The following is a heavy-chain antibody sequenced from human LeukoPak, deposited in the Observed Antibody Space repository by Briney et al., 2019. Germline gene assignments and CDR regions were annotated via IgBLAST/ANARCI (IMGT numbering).Heavy chain of an antibody. V-gene: IGHV3-74*01. D-gene: IGHD5-24*01. CDR1: GFTFITYW. CDR2: INPDGSTT. CDR3: ARGDGCY. Sequence: GGSLRLSCAASGFTFITYWMHWVRQAPGKGLVWVSRINPDGSTTSYADSVKGRFTVSRDNAKNTLYLQMNSLRAEDTAVYYCARGDGCYWGQGTLVTVSS. J-gene: IGHJ4*02.